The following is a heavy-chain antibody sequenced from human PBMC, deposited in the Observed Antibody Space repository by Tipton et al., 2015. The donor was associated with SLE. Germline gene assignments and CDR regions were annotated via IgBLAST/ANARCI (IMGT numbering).Heavy chain of an antibody. D-gene: IGHD3-16*01. CDR2: IKLDGSDK. CDR3: VRGGGAFDY. CDR1: GLTFSSYW. Sequence: GSLRLSCAASGLTFSSYWMSWVRQAPGKGLEWVANIKLDGSDKYYVDSVKGRFTISRDNAKNSLYLEMNSLKVEDTAVYYCVRGGGAFDYWGQGTLVTVSS. V-gene: IGHV3-7*04. J-gene: IGHJ4*02.